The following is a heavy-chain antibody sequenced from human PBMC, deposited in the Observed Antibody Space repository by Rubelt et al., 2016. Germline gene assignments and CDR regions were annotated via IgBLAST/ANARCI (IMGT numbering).Heavy chain of an antibody. J-gene: IGHJ3*02. Sequence: QVQLQESGPGLVKPSETLSLTCTVSGGSISSYYWSWIRQPPGKGLEWIGYIYYSGSTNYNPSLKSGLTISVDTSKNQFSRKLSSWTAADTAVYYCARGRYYDFWSGYPDAFDIWGQGTMVTVSS. CDR1: GGSISSYY. CDR3: ARGRYYDFWSGYPDAFDI. D-gene: IGHD3-3*01. CDR2: IYYSGST. V-gene: IGHV4-59*01.